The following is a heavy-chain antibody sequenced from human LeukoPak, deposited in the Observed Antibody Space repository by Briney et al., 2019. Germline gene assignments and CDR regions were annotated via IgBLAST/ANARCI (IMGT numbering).Heavy chain of an antibody. V-gene: IGHV3-23*01. CDR2: ISGSGGST. CDR1: GFTFSSYA. Sequence: GGSLRLSCAASGFTFSSYAMSWVRQAPGKGLEWVSAISGSGGSTYYADSVKGRFTISRDNSKNTLYLQMNSLGAEDTAVYYCAKDQSYGDYVHFDYWGQGTLVTVSS. J-gene: IGHJ4*02. CDR3: AKDQSYGDYVHFDY. D-gene: IGHD4-17*01.